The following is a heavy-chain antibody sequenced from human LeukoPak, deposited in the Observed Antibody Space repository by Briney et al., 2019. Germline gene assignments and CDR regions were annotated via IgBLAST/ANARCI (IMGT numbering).Heavy chain of an antibody. D-gene: IGHD2-21*02. CDR3: AVGYCGGDCYHHYYYYYMDV. CDR1: GGSISSGSYY. CDR2: IYTSGST. Sequence: SETLSLTCTVSGGSISSGSYYWSWIRQPAGKGLEWIGRIYTSGSTNYNPSLKSRVTISVDTSKNQFSLKLSSVTAADTAVYYCAVGYCGGDCYHHYYYYYMDVWGKGTTVTISS. V-gene: IGHV4-61*02. J-gene: IGHJ6*03.